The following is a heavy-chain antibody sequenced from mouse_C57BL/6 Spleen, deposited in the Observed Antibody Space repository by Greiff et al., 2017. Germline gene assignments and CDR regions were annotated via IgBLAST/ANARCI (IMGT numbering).Heavy chain of an antibody. D-gene: IGHD2-14*01. J-gene: IGHJ4*01. Sequence: VQLQQSGAELVRPGASVTLSCKASGYTFTDYEMHWVKQTPVHGLEWIGAIDPETGGTAYNQKFKGKAILTADKSSSTAYMELRSLTSEDSAVYYCTREVGYRDYYAMDYWGQGTSVTVSS. CDR2: IDPETGGT. V-gene: IGHV1-15*01. CDR1: GYTFTDYE. CDR3: TREVGYRDYYAMDY.